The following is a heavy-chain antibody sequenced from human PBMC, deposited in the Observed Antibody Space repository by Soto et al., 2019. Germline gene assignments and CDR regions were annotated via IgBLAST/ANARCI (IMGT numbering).Heavy chain of an antibody. CDR2: ISYEGSNK. CDR3: ARERNTGYDYSYYYGMDV. V-gene: IGHV3-30-3*01. Sequence: GGSLRLSCAASGFTFSPHAMHWVRQGPGKGLEWVAVISYEGSNKYYADSVKGRFTISRDNSKNTLYLQMNSLRAEDAAVYYCARERNTGYDYSYYYGMDVWGQGTTVTVSS. D-gene: IGHD5-18*01. J-gene: IGHJ6*02. CDR1: GFTFSPHA.